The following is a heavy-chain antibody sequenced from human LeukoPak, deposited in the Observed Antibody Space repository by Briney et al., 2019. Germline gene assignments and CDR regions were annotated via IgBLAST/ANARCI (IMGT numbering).Heavy chain of an antibody. CDR2: INHSGST. Sequence: PSETLSLTCAVYGGSFSGYYWSWIRQPPGKGLEWIGEINHSGSTNYNPSLKSRVTISVDTSKNQFSLKLSSVTDADTAVYYCLTYSYDSSGYVFDYWGQGTLVTVSS. V-gene: IGHV4-34*01. J-gene: IGHJ4*02. D-gene: IGHD3-22*01. CDR3: LTYSYDSSGYVFDY. CDR1: GGSFSGYY.